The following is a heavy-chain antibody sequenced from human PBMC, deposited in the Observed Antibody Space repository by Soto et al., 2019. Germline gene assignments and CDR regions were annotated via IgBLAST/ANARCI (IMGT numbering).Heavy chain of an antibody. V-gene: IGHV1-2*02. Sequence: QVQLVQSGAEVKKPGASVKVSCEASGYTFTGYYMHWVRQAPGQGLEWMGWINPNSGGTNYAQKFQGRVTMTRDTSISTAYMELSRLRSDDTAVYYCARGGSSWYEVGGYYYYGMDVWGQGTTVTVSS. CDR1: GYTFTGYY. J-gene: IGHJ6*02. CDR3: ARGGSSWYEVGGYYYYGMDV. D-gene: IGHD6-13*01. CDR2: INPNSGGT.